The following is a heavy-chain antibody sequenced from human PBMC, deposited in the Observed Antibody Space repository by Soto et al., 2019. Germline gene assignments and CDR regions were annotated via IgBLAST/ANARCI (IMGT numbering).Heavy chain of an antibody. J-gene: IGHJ4*02. CDR2: ISGSGGTT. CDR1: GITFSNYA. D-gene: IGHD1-26*01. V-gene: IGHV3-23*01. CDR3: AKDQYSGSPGKPDY. Sequence: PGGSLRLSCAASGITFSNYAMSWVRQAPGKGLEWVSTISGSGGTTYYADSVKGRFTISRDNSKNTLYLQMNSLRAEDTAVYYCAKDQYSGSPGKPDYWGQGTLVTVSS.